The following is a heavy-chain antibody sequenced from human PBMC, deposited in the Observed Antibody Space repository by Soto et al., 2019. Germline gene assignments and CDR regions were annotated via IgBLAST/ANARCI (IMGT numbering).Heavy chain of an antibody. CDR3: AREWGGQQLAKGYYLDY. D-gene: IGHD6-13*01. J-gene: IGHJ4*02. CDR2: INHSGST. V-gene: IGHV4-34*01. CDR1: GGSFSGYY. Sequence: PSETLSLTCAVYGGSFSGYYWSWIRQPPGKGLEWIGEINHSGSTNYNPSLKSRVTISVDTSKNQFSLKLSSVTAADTAVYYCAREWGGQQLAKGYYLDYWGQGTLVTV.